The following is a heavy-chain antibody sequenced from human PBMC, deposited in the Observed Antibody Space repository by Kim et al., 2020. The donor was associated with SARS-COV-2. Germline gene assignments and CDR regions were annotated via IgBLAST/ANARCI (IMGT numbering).Heavy chain of an antibody. CDR3: ARPDSPYDYYYGMDV. V-gene: IGHV3-30-3*01. CDR1: GFTFSSYA. Sequence: GGSLRLSCAASGFTFSSYAMHWVRQAPGKGLEWVAVISYDGSNKYYVDSVKGRFTISRDNSKNTLYLQMNSLRAEDTAVYYCARPDSPYDYYYGMDVWGQGTTFTVSS. J-gene: IGHJ6*02. CDR2: ISYDGSNK. D-gene: IGHD2-21*02.